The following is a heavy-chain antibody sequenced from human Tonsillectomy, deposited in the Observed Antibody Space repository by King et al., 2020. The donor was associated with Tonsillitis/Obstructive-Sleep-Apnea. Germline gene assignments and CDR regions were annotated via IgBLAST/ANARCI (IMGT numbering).Heavy chain of an antibody. Sequence: QLVQSGGGVVQPGRSLRLSCAASGFTFSSYGMHWVRPAPGKGLEWVAVIWYDGSYKYYADAVKGRFTISRDNSKNTLFLQMNSLRAEDTAVYYCATEVVPAAYYFDNWGQGTLVTVSS. V-gene: IGHV3-33*01. CDR3: ATEVVPAAYYFDN. J-gene: IGHJ4*02. D-gene: IGHD2-2*01. CDR2: IWYDGSYK. CDR1: GFTFSSYG.